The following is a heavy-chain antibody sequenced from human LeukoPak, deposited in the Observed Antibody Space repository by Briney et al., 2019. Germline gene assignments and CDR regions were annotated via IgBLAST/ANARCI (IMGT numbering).Heavy chain of an antibody. CDR3: AIVGDSRDY. J-gene: IGHJ4*02. V-gene: IGHV3-23*01. Sequence: GGSLRLSCAASGFTFSSYAMSWVRQAPGKGLEWVSAINGSGGSTYYADSVKGRFTISRDNSKNTLYLQVNSLRAEDTAVYYCAIVGDSRDYWGQGTLVTVSS. CDR2: INGSGGST. D-gene: IGHD3-10*01. CDR1: GFTFSSYA.